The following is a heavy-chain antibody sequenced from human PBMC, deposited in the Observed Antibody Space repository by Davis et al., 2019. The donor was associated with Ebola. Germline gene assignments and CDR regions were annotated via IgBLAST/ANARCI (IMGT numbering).Heavy chain of an antibody. V-gene: IGHV1-46*01. J-gene: IGHJ6*02. CDR1: GYTFTSYY. CDR3: ASGGVCSSTSCYKFYYYYGMDV. D-gene: IGHD2-2*02. CDR2: INPSGGST. Sequence: AASVKVSCKASGYTFTSYYMHWVRQAPGQGLEWMGIINPSGGSTSYAQRFQGRVTMTRDTSTSTVYMELSSLRSEDTAVYYCASGGVCSSTSCYKFYYYYGMDVWGQGTTVTVSS.